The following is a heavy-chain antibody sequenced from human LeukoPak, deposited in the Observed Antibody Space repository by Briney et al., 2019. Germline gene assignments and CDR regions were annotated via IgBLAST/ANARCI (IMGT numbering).Heavy chain of an antibody. CDR2: IRYDGSIK. J-gene: IGHJ4*02. V-gene: IGHV3-30*02. CDR1: AFSFSSYG. D-gene: IGHD1-26*01. CDR3: AKYRSYLFDY. Sequence: GGSLRLSCAASAFSFSSYGMNWVRQAPGKGLEWVSFIRYDGSIKYYADSVKGRFTISRDNSKNTLYLEMNSLRAEDTAVYYCAKYRSYLFDYWGQGTLVTVSS.